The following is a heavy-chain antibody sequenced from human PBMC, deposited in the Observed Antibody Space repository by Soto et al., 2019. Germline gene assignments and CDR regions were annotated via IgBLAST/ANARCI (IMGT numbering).Heavy chain of an antibody. V-gene: IGHV4-4*02. Sequence: SETLSLTCAVSSGSISSSNWWSWVRQPPGKGLEWIGEIYHSGSTNYNPSLKSRVTISVDKSKNQFSLKLSSVTAADTAVYYCARDPRGGYCSSTSCYYYYMDVWGKGTTVTVSS. D-gene: IGHD2-2*01. CDR2: IYHSGST. CDR1: SGSISSSNW. J-gene: IGHJ6*03. CDR3: ARDPRGGYCSSTSCYYYYMDV.